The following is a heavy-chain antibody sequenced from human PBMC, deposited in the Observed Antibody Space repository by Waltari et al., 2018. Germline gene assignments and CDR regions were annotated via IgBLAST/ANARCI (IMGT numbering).Heavy chain of an antibody. D-gene: IGHD1-26*01. Sequence: QLQLQESGPGLVKPSETLSLTCTVSGGSISSSSYYWGWIRQPPGKGLEWIGSIYYSGSTYSNPSLKSRVTISVDTSKNQFSLKLSSVTAADTAVYYCARDGRGWELPYYYYGMDVWGQGTTVTVSS. CDR1: GGSISSSSYY. CDR3: ARDGRGWELPYYYYGMDV. CDR2: IYYSGST. J-gene: IGHJ6*02. V-gene: IGHV4-39*07.